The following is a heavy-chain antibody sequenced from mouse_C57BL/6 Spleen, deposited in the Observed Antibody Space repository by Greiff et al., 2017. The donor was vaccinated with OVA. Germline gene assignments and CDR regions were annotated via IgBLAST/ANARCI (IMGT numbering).Heavy chain of an antibody. CDR1: GYTFTSYT. V-gene: IGHV1-4*01. CDR2: INPSSGYT. D-gene: IGHD3-1*01. Sequence: QVQLQQSGAELARPGASVKMSCKASGYTFTSYTMHWVKQRPGQGLEWIGYINPSSGYTKYNQKFKDKATLTADKSSSTAYMQLSSLTSEDSAVYYCARGGYEGYFDVWGTGTTVTVSS. CDR3: ARGGYEGYFDV. J-gene: IGHJ1*03.